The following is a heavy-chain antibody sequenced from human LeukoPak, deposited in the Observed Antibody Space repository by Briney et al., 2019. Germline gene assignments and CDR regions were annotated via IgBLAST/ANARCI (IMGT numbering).Heavy chain of an antibody. V-gene: IGHV1-8*01. CDR3: ARFHLPIDV. CDR1: GYTFTNYD. CDR2: VTPNSHNT. Sequence: GASVTVSRTASGYTFTNYDINWVRQASGQGLECMGWVTPNSHNTGYAQKFQGRVAMTMNTSIETAYMELRSLTSDDTAVYYCARFHLPIDVWGQGTAITVSS. J-gene: IGHJ3*01. D-gene: IGHD5/OR15-5a*01.